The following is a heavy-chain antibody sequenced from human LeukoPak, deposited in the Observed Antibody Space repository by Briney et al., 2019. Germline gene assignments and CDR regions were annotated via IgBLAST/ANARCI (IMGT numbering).Heavy chain of an antibody. D-gene: IGHD6-25*01. J-gene: IGHJ4*02. V-gene: IGHV1-2*02. CDR2: INPNSGEI. CDR3: GTLLSNAAFDY. Sequence: ASVKVSCKASGYTFTGYYMHWLRQAPGQGLEWMGWINPNSGEIKYAQKFQGRVTMTRDTSISTAYMELTRLRSDETAVYYCGTLLSNAAFDYWGQGTLVTVSS. CDR1: GYTFTGYY.